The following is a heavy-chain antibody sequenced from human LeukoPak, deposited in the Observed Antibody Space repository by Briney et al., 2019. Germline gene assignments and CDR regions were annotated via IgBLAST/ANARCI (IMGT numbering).Heavy chain of an antibody. Sequence: GGSLRLSCAASGFTFSSYGMHWVRQAPGKGLEWVAVIWYDGSNKNYADSVKGRFTISRDNSKNTLYLQMNSLRAEDTAVYYCAKDLTYGDYSFFDYWGQGTLVTVSS. V-gene: IGHV3-33*06. CDR3: AKDLTYGDYSFFDY. J-gene: IGHJ4*02. D-gene: IGHD4-17*01. CDR1: GFTFSSYG. CDR2: IWYDGSNK.